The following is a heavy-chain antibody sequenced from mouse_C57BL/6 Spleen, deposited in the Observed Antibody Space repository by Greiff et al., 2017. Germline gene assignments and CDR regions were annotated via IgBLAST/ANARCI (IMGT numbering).Heavy chain of an antibody. CDR2: IYPSDSYT. CDR3: ARRGQLRLQCC. Sequence: QVQLQQPGAELVRPGTSVKLSCKASGYTFTSYWMHWVKQRPGQGLEWIGVIYPSDSYTNYNQKFKGKATLTVDKSSSTAYMQLSSLTSEDSAVYYCARRGQLRLQCCWGHGITLTVST. D-gene: IGHD3-2*02. CDR1: GYTFTSYW. V-gene: IGHV1-59*01. J-gene: IGHJ2*01.